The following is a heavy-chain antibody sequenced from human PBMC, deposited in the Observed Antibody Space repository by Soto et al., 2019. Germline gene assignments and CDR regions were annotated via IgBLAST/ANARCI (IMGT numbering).Heavy chain of an antibody. CDR2: ISSSSSYI. V-gene: IGHV3-21*01. CDR3: ARDGGYNWNYDYGMDV. D-gene: IGHD1-20*01. Sequence: EVQLVESGGGLVKPGGSLRLSCAASGFTFSSYSMNWVRQAPGKGLEWVSSISSSSSYIYYADSVKGRFTISRENAKNSLYLQMNSLRAEDTAVYYCARDGGYNWNYDYGMDVWGQGTTVTVSS. J-gene: IGHJ6*02. CDR1: GFTFSSYS.